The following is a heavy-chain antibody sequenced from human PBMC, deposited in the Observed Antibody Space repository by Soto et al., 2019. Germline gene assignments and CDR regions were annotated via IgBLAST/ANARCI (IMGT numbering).Heavy chain of an antibody. D-gene: IGHD6-6*01. V-gene: IGHV1-24*01. Sequence: ASFKVSSKVSRYTLTGLSRYWVRQAPGKGLEWMGGFDPEDGETIYAQKFQGRVTMTEDTSTDTAYMELSSLRSEDTAVYYCATPSIAARHSAWPNKYYYYYGMDVWGQGTTVTVSS. CDR2: FDPEDGET. CDR1: RYTLTGLS. CDR3: ATPSIAARHSAWPNKYYYYYGMDV. J-gene: IGHJ6*02.